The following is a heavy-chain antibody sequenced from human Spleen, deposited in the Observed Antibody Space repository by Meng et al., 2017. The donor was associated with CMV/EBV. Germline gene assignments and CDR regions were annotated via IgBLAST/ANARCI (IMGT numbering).Heavy chain of an antibody. CDR2: IYYSGST. J-gene: IGHJ5*02. CDR1: GGSISSNSYY. V-gene: IGHV4-39*07. D-gene: IGHD3-3*01. Sequence: SGGSISSNSYYWGWIRQPPGKGLEWIGSIYYSGSTYCNPSLKSRVTILLDTSKSQFSLKLSSVSAADTAVYYCARVNDFWSGSYWFDPWGQGTLVTVSS. CDR3: ARVNDFWSGSYWFDP.